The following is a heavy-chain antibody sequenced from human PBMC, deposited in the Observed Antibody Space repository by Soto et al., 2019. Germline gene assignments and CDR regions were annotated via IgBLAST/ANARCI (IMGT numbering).Heavy chain of an antibody. J-gene: IGHJ1*01. CDR1: GYTFTGYY. V-gene: IGHV1-2*02. D-gene: IGHD4-17*01. CDR2: INPNSGGT. CDR3: ARWLYSDYGDYVLQYFQH. Sequence: GASVKVSCKASGYTFTGYYMHWVRQAPGQGLEWMGWINPNSGGTNYAQKFQGRVTMTRDTSISTAYMELSRLRSDDTAVYYCARWLYSDYGDYVLQYFQHWGQGTLVTVSS.